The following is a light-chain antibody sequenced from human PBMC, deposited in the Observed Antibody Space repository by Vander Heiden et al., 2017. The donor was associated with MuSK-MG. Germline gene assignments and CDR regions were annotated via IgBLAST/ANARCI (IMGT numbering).Light chain of an antibody. CDR1: SSNSGSNT. CDR2: HNN. J-gene: IGLJ2*01. CDR3: AAWDDSLTGRV. Sequence: QSVLTQPPPASGTPGPRVTISCSGSSSNSGSNTVNWDQQLPGTAPKLLVYHNNQRPSGVPDRFSGSKSGTSASLAISGLQSEDEADYYCAAWDDSLTGRVFGGGTKLTVL. V-gene: IGLV1-44*01.